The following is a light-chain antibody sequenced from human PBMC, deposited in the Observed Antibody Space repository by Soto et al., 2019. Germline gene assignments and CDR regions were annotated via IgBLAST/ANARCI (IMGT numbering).Light chain of an antibody. CDR1: QSISTY. J-gene: IGKJ1*01. V-gene: IGKV1-39*01. CDR3: QHSYSPPPWT. Sequence: IQSAQSPSCLYASVGDGVTKGYLQSQSISTYLNWYQQTPGTATRLLIYRASSVKSGVPPRFSGSASGRDFTLTISSLRPEDVATYCCQHSYSPPPWTFGQGTKVDI. CDR2: RAS.